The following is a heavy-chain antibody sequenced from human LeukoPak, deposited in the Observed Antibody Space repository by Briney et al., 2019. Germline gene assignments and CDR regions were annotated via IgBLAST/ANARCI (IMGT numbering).Heavy chain of an antibody. CDR3: ARGPSGYHNT. D-gene: IGHD5-12*01. J-gene: IGHJ4*02. V-gene: IGHV3-21*01. CDR1: EFSFSDYS. CDR2: ISSSSSYI. Sequence: GGSLRLSCVASEFSFSDYSMNWVRQAPGKGLEWVSSISSSSSYIYYAGSVKGRFTISRDNSKNTLYLQMNSLRAEDTAVYYCARGPSGYHNTGGQGTLVTVSS.